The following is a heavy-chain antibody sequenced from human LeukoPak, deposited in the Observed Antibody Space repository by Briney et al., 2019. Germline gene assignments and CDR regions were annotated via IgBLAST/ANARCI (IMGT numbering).Heavy chain of an antibody. CDR3: ARVMSGYYVVLDI. CDR1: GLTFNNYW. V-gene: IGHV3-74*01. J-gene: IGHJ3*02. D-gene: IGHD3-3*01. Sequence: GGSLRLSCVASGLTFNNYWMHWVRQAPGKGLVWVSRIRTDGLETSYADSVKGRFTVSRDNAKNILYLQMNSLRAEDTAVYYCARVMSGYYVVLDIWGQGTMVTVSS. CDR2: IRTDGLET.